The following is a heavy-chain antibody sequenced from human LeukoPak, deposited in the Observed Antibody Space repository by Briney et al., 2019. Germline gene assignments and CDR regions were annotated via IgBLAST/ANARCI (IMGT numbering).Heavy chain of an antibody. V-gene: IGHV3-7*01. CDR2: IKQDGSEK. D-gene: IGHD1-26*01. Sequence: GGSLRLSCAASGFTFSSYWMSWVRQAPGKGLEWVANIKQDGSEKYYVDSVKGRFTISRDNAKNSLYLQMNSLRAEDTAVYYCARDLRRRLIVGATDAFDIWGQGTMVTVSS. CDR3: ARDLRRRLIVGATDAFDI. CDR1: GFTFSSYW. J-gene: IGHJ3*02.